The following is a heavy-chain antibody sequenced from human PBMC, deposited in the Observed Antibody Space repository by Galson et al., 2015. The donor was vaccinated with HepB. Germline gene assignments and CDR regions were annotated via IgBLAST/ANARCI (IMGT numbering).Heavy chain of an antibody. CDR2: IIPLLGLT. CDR1: GGTVSNFS. V-gene: IGHV1-69*02. J-gene: IGHJ4*02. Sequence: SVKISCKGSGGTVSNFSTISWVRQAPGQGLEWMGMIIPLLGLTNYAQNLQGRVTITADKSTTTAYMELSSLGSEDTAIYYCAFERKFTGSYLEYWGRGTLVTVSS. D-gene: IGHD1-26*01. CDR3: AFERKFTGSYLEY.